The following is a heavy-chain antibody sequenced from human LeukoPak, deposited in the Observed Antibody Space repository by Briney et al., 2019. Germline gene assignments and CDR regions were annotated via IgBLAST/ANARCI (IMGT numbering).Heavy chain of an antibody. V-gene: IGHV3-21*01. CDR1: GFTFSSYS. J-gene: IGHJ6*03. CDR3: ARDSVYAAADHYYMDV. Sequence: PGGSLRLSCAASGFTFSSYSMNWVRQAPGKGLEWVSSISSSSSYIYYADSVKGRFTISRDNAKNSLYLQMNSLRAEDTAVYYCARDSVYAAADHYYMDVWGKGTTVTVSS. CDR2: ISSSSSYI. D-gene: IGHD6-13*01.